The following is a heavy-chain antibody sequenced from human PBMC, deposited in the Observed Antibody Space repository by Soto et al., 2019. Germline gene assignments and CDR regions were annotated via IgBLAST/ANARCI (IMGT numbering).Heavy chain of an antibody. CDR3: ARGGAYCGGDCSKHYPDY. CDR1: GGSVSSGSYY. V-gene: IGHV4-61*01. J-gene: IGHJ4*01. Sequence: SETLSLTCTVSGGSVSSGSYYWSWIRQPPGKGLEWIGYIYYNGRTNYNPSLKSRVTLSADTSKNQFSLKLNSVTAAETAVYSCARGGAYCGGDCSKHYPDYWGHGTLVTVSS. CDR2: IYYNGRT. D-gene: IGHD2-21*02.